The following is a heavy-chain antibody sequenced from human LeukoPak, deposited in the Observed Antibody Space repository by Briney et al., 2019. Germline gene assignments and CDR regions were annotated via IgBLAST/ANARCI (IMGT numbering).Heavy chain of an antibody. CDR2: INHSGST. V-gene: IGHV4-34*01. Sequence: SETLSLTCTVSGGSISSYYWSWIRQPPGKGLEWIGEINHSGSTNYNPSLKSRVTISVDTSKSQFSLKLSSVTAPDTAVYYCARQGGYGDYYFDYWGQGTLVTVSS. D-gene: IGHD4-17*01. CDR1: GGSISSYY. CDR3: ARQGGYGDYYFDY. J-gene: IGHJ4*02.